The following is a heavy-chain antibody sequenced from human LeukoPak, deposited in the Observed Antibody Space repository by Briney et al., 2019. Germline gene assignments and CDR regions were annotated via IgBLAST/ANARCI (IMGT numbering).Heavy chain of an antibody. CDR1: GFSFGSYG. Sequence: GGSLRLSCAASGFSFGSYGMPWVRQAPGKGLEWVAVIWYDGSNKYYADSVKGRFTISRDNSKNTLYLQMNSLRAEDTAVYYCARDATGPAFEYWGQRTLVTVSS. V-gene: IGHV3-33*01. CDR3: ARDATGPAFEY. CDR2: IWYDGSNK. J-gene: IGHJ4*02. D-gene: IGHD2-15*01.